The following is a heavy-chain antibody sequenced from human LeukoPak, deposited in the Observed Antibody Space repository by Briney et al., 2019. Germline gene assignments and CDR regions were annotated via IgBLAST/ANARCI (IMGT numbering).Heavy chain of an antibody. Sequence: GESLKISCKGSGYSFTSYWIAWVRQMPGKGLEWMGIIYPGDSDTRNSPSFQGQVTISADKSISTAYLQWSSLKAADTAMYYSARRSRGYCSSTSCFFDSWGQGTLVTVSS. CDR3: ARRSRGYCSSTSCFFDS. CDR1: GYSFTSYW. V-gene: IGHV5-51*01. CDR2: IYPGDSDT. J-gene: IGHJ4*02. D-gene: IGHD2-2*01.